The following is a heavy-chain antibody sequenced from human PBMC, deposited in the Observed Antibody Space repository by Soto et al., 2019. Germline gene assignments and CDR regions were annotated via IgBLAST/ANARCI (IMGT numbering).Heavy chain of an antibody. J-gene: IGHJ6*02. Sequence: QVQLVESGGGVVQPGRSLRLSCAASGFTFRSYGMHWVRQAPGKGLEWVAVIWYDGGNKHYADSVKGRFTISRDNSKNTLYLQMKSLRAEDTAVYYCARVTYSSSAAPFRYYGMDVGAKGPRSPSP. D-gene: IGHD6-6*01. CDR2: IWYDGGNK. CDR3: ARVTYSSSAAPFRYYGMDV. CDR1: GFTFRSYG. V-gene: IGHV3-33*01.